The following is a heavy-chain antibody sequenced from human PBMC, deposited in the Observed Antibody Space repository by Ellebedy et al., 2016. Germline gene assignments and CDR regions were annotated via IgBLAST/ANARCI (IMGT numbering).Heavy chain of an antibody. CDR2: ISGSGGRT. V-gene: IGHV3-23*01. J-gene: IGHJ4*02. D-gene: IGHD3-16*01. CDR1: GFTFNLYA. Sequence: GGSLRLSCAASGFTFNLYAMNWVRQAPGKGLEWVSAISGSGGRTYYAESVKGRFTISRDNSKNTLYLQMNSLRAEETAIYYCAKDGGLGGGVLDYWGQGTLVTVSS. CDR3: AKDGGLGGGVLDY.